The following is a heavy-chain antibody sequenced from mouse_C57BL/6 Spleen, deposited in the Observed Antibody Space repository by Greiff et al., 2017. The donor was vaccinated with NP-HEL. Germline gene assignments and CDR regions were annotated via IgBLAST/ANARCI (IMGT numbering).Heavy chain of an antibody. V-gene: IGHV1-69*01. J-gene: IGHJ4*01. CDR1: GYTFTSYW. D-gene: IGHD2-4*01. CDR3: ARVYDYDVGGYAMDY. Sequence: QVQLQQPGAELVMPGASVKLSCKASGYTFTSYWMHWVKQRPGQGLEWIGEIDPSDSYTNYNQKFKGKSTLTVDKSSSTAYMQLSSLTSEDSAVYYCARVYDYDVGGYAMDYWGQGTSDTVSS. CDR2: IDPSDSYT.